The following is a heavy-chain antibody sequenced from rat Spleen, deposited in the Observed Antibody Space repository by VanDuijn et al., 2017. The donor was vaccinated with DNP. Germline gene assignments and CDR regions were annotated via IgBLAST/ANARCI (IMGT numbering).Heavy chain of an antibody. CDR1: GFTFNKYW. CDR3: ATASLAY. Sequence: EVQLVESGGDLVQPGRSLKLSCVASGFTFNKYWMTWIRQVPGKGLEWVAAITSSGGSTYYPDSVKGRFTISRDNAKSSLYLQMDSLRSEDTATYYCATASLAYWGRGTLVTVSS. V-gene: IGHV5-31*01. J-gene: IGHJ3*01. CDR2: ITSSGGST.